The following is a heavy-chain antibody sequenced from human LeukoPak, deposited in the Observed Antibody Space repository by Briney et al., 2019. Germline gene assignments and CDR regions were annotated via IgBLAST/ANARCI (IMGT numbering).Heavy chain of an antibody. Sequence: SETLSLTCTVSGGSISSSTYYWGWIRQPPGKGLEWIGSIFYSGRTYYNPSLKSRVTMSVDTSKNQFSLRLSSVNASDTAVYYCARDTLATCIAAPYYWGQGTLVTVSS. J-gene: IGHJ4*02. CDR1: GGSISSSTYY. CDR3: ARDTLATCIAAPYY. D-gene: IGHD6-13*01. V-gene: IGHV4-39*07. CDR2: IFYSGRT.